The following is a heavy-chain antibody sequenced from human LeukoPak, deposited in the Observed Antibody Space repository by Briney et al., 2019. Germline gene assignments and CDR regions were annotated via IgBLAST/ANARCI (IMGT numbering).Heavy chain of an antibody. CDR2: ICTSGST. CDR1: GGSISSYY. CDR3: ARDGRAYYYDSSGYYPLDY. Sequence: PSETLSLTCTVSGGSISSYYWSWIRQPAGKGLEWIGRICTSGSTNYNPSLKSRVTMSVDTSKNQFSLKLSSVTAADTAVYYCARDGRAYYYDSSGYYPLDYWGQGTLVTVSS. J-gene: IGHJ4*02. V-gene: IGHV4-4*07. D-gene: IGHD3-22*01.